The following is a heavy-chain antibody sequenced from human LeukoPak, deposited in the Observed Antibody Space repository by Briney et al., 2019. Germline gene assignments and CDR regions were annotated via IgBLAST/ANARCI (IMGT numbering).Heavy chain of an antibody. CDR1: RFTLSSNY. CDR2: IFSGVST. J-gene: IGHJ5*02. Sequence: PGGSLRLSCVASRFTLSSNYLSGVRQAPGKGLEWGSVIFSGVSTYYADSVKGRFAISRDNSNTTQNLQMTSLRAEDTAVYYCARTLGYCSSTSCLRNWFDPWGQETWSPSPQ. CDR3: ARTLGYCSSTSCLRNWFDP. D-gene: IGHD2-2*01. V-gene: IGHV3-53*01.